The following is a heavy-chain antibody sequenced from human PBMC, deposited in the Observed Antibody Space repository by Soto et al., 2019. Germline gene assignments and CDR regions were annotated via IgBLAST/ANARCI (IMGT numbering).Heavy chain of an antibody. CDR1: GFTVSSNY. CDR2: IYSGGST. D-gene: IGHD3-22*01. CDR3: ARDSYYYDSSGYNYYYGMDV. J-gene: IGHJ6*02. Sequence: GGSLRLSCAASGFTVSSNYMSWVRQAPGKGLEWVSVIYSGGSTYYADSVKGRFTISRDNSKNTLYLQMNSPRAEDTAVYYCARDSYYYDSSGYNYYYGMDVWGQGTTVTVSS. V-gene: IGHV3-53*01.